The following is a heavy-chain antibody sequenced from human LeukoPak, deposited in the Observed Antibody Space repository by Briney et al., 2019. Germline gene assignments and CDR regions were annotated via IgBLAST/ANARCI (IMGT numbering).Heavy chain of an antibody. D-gene: IGHD3-22*01. CDR2: ISSSSSYI. Sequence: GGSLRLSCAASGFTFSSYSMNWVRQAPGKGLEWVSSISSSSSYIYYADSVKGRFTISRDNAKNSLYLQMNSLRAEDTAVYYCARIMYYYDSSGYYYVLGAFDIWGQGTMVTVSS. V-gene: IGHV3-21*01. CDR1: GFTFSSYS. CDR3: ARIMYYYDSSGYYYVLGAFDI. J-gene: IGHJ3*02.